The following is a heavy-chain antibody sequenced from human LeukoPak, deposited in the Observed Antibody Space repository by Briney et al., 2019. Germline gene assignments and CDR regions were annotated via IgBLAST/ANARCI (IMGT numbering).Heavy chain of an antibody. CDR3: AAWNYYGSGSYIRSGAFDI. CDR2: IWYDGSNK. CDR1: GFTFSSYG. Sequence: GRSLRLSCAASGFTFSSYGMHWVRQAPGKGLEWVAVIWYDGSNKYYADSVKGRFTISRDNSKNTLYLQMNSLRAEDTAVYYCAAWNYYGSGSYIRSGAFDIWDQGTMVTVSS. D-gene: IGHD3-10*01. V-gene: IGHV3-33*01. J-gene: IGHJ3*02.